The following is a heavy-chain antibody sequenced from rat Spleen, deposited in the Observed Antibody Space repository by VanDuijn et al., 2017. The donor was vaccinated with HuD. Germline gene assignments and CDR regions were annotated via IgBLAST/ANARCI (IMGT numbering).Heavy chain of an antibody. CDR1: GFTFSDYG. CDR3: ARGGNNYDY. CDR2: ISYGGRSGHSGT. J-gene: IGHJ2*01. D-gene: IGHD4-5*01. Sequence: EVQLVESGGGLVQPGRSLKLSCAASGFTFSDYGVAWVRQAPKTGLEWVATISYGGRSGHSGTYYRDSVKGRFTIPRDNAKNTQYLQMESLRSEDTATYYCARGGNNYDYWGQGVMVTVSS. V-gene: IGHV5-29*01.